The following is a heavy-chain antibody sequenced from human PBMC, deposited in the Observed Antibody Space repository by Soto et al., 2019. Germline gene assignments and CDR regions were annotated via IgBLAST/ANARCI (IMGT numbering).Heavy chain of an antibody. CDR3: AREKCSSTSCNHGMDV. Sequence: GSLRLSCVASAFTFNNFPMHWVRQAPGKGLQWLASITTTSTYKYYADSVKGRFSISGDNAKNSLYLELTNLRSEDTAVYYCAREKCSSTSCNHGMDVWGLGTTVTV. CDR1: AFTFNNFP. V-gene: IGHV3-21*01. D-gene: IGHD2-2*01. J-gene: IGHJ6*02. CDR2: ITTTSTYK.